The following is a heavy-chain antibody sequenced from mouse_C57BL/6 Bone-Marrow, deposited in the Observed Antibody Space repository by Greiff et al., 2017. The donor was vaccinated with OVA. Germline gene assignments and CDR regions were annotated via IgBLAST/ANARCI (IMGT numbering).Heavy chain of an antibody. CDR2: IYPGDGDP. Sequence: QVQLQQSGPELVKPGASVKISCKASGYAFSSSWMNWVKQRPGKGLEWIGRIYPGDGDPNYNGKFKGKATLTADKSSSTAYMQLSSLTSEDSAVYFCARGGYYYGSSPWFAYWGQGTLVTVSA. J-gene: IGHJ3*01. CDR3: ARGGYYYGSSPWFAY. CDR1: GYAFSSSW. V-gene: IGHV1-82*01. D-gene: IGHD1-1*01.